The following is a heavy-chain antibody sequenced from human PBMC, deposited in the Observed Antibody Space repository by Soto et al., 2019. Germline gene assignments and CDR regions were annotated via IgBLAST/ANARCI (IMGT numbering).Heavy chain of an antibody. D-gene: IGHD5-12*01. CDR3: ARHHGPTTSENWFDP. Sequence: ASVKVSCKAAGYTFFTYDISWVRQAPGQGLEWMGWISTYSGDTKYAQKFQGRVTMTTDTSTTTAYLELRSLRSDDTAVYYCARHHGPTTSENWFDPWGQGTLVTVSS. CDR2: ISTYSGDT. CDR1: GYTFFTYD. V-gene: IGHV1-18*01. J-gene: IGHJ5*02.